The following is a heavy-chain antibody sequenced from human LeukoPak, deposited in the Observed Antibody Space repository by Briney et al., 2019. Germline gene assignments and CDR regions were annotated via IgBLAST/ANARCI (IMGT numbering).Heavy chain of an antibody. V-gene: IGHV3-33*01. Sequence: GGSLRLSCTASGFVFRNNAMHWVRQAPGRGLEWVADIWNDGNNKYHADSVRGRFTISRDNSKNTLYLQMNSLRVDDTARYYCARDTSSYPQFDDWGQGTLVTVSS. CDR1: GFVFRNNA. D-gene: IGHD3-16*02. J-gene: IGHJ4*02. CDR3: ARDTSSYPQFDD. CDR2: IWNDGNNK.